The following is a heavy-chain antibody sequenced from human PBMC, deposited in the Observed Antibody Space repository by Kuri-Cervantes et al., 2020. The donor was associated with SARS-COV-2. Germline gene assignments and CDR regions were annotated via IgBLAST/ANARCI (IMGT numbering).Heavy chain of an antibody. J-gene: IGHJ5*02. CDR3: ARDSNGEQWLVTGWFDP. V-gene: IGHV1-18*01. CDR1: GYTFTSYG. Sequence: ASVKVSCKASGYTFTSYGISWVRQAPGQGLEWMGWISAYNGNTNYAQKLQGRVTMTTDTSTSTAYMELSSLRSEDTAVYYCARDSNGEQWLVTGWFDPWGQGTLVTVSS. CDR2: ISAYNGNT. D-gene: IGHD6-19*01.